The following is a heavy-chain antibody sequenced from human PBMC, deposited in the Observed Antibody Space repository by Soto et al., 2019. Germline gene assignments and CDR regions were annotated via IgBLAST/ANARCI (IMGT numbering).Heavy chain of an antibody. J-gene: IGHJ5*02. CDR1: GGPFSSYA. CDR2: IIPIFGTA. Sequence: SVKVCFKACGGPFSSYAISLVRQAPGQGLEWMGGIIPIFGTANYAQKFQGRVTITADKSTSTAYMELSSLRSEDTAVYYCASSTGYYISWFDPWGQGTLVTVSS. V-gene: IGHV1-69*06. D-gene: IGHD3-9*01. CDR3: ASSTGYYISWFDP.